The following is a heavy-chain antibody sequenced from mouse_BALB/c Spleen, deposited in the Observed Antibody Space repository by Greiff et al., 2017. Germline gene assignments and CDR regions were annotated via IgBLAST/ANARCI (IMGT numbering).Heavy chain of an antibody. J-gene: IGHJ4*01. CDR1: GYTFTSYV. D-gene: IGHD2-5*01. CDR3: ARRSNYVNYAMDY. Sequence: VQLQQSGPELVKPGASVKMSCKASGYTFTSYVMHWVKQKPGQCLEWIGYINPYNNGTKYNEKFKGKATLTSDKSSSTAYMELSSLTSEDSAVYYCARRSNYVNYAMDYWGQGTSVTVSS. CDR2: INPYNNGT. V-gene: IGHV1-14*01.